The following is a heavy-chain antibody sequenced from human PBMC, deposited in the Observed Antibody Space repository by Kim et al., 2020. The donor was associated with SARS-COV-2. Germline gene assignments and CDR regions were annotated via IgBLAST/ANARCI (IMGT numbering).Heavy chain of an antibody. J-gene: IGHJ6*02. D-gene: IGHD2-8*01. Sequence: STNYTPSLKSRVTSSIDTSKNQFSLKMTSVTAADSAMYYCARVYYYHAMDVWGQGTTVIVSS. CDR2: ST. CDR3: ARVYYYHAMDV. V-gene: IGHV4-59*01.